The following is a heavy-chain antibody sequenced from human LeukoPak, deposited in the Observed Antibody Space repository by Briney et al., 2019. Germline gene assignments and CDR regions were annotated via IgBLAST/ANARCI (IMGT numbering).Heavy chain of an antibody. Sequence: PGGSLRLSCAASAFSLSAYNMNWVRQAPGKGLEYVSAISSNGDTTNYANSVKGRFTISRDNSKNTLYLQMGSLRAEDMAVYYCARVRYGDYSIDYWGQGTLVTVSS. D-gene: IGHD4-17*01. CDR3: ARVRYGDYSIDY. CDR1: AFSLSAYN. CDR2: ISSNGDTT. V-gene: IGHV3-64*01. J-gene: IGHJ4*02.